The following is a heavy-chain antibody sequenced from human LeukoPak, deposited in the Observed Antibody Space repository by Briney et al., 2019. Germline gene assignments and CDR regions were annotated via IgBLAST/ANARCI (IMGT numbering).Heavy chain of an antibody. CDR2: IYYSGST. D-gene: IGHD4-23*01. V-gene: IGHV4-59*01. Sequence: SETLSLTCTVSGGSISSYYWSWIRQPPGKGLEWIGYIYYSGSTNYNPSLKSRVTISVDTSKNQFSLKLSSVTAADTAVYYCARGPVVTHEDDAFDIWGQGTMVTVSS. J-gene: IGHJ3*02. CDR1: GGSISSYY. CDR3: ARGPVVTHEDDAFDI.